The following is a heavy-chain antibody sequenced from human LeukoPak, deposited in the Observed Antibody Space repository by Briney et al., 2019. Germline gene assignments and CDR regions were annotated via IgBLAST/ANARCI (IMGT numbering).Heavy chain of an antibody. J-gene: IGHJ5*02. CDR2: IYYSGST. V-gene: IGHV4-30-4*01. CDR1: GGSISSGDYY. Sequence: SQALSLTCTVSGGSISSGDYYWSWIRQPPGKGLEWIGYIYYSGSTYYNPSLKSRVTISVVTSKNQFSLKLSSVTAADTAVYYCARGVVVVPAATNNWFDPWGQGTLVTVSS. CDR3: ARGVVVVPAATNNWFDP. D-gene: IGHD2-2*01.